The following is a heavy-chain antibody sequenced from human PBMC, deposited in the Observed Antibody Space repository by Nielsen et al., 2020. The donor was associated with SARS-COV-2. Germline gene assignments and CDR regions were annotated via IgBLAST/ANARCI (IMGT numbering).Heavy chain of an antibody. CDR2: ISGSGGST. Sequence: GESLKISCAASGFTFSSYAMSWVRQAPGKGLEWVSAISGSGGSTYYADSVKGRFTISRDNSKNTLYLQMNSLRAEDTAVYYCASTGYSSRGDYWGQGTLVTVSS. D-gene: IGHD6-13*01. J-gene: IGHJ4*02. CDR3: ASTGYSSRGDY. CDR1: GFTFSSYA. V-gene: IGHV3-23*01.